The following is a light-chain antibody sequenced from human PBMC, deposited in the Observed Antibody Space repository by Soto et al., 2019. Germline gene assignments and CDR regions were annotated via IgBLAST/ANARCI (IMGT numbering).Light chain of an antibody. J-gene: IGKJ1*01. CDR1: QSISSY. CDR3: QQRYSTPVT. Sequence: IQMTQSPSSRSSSLGDRVTITCRASQSISSYLNWYQQKPGKAPKLLIYAASSFQSGVPSRLSGSGSGTDFTLTISSLKNEDFATYYCQQRYSTPVTFGQGTKVDIK. V-gene: IGKV1-39*01. CDR2: AAS.